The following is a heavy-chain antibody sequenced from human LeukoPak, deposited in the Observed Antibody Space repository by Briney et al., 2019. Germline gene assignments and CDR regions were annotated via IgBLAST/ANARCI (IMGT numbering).Heavy chain of an antibody. CDR2: IYPGDSDT. J-gene: IGHJ6*03. V-gene: IGHV5-51*01. CDR3: PRLSSMSYSGYYYYYMDV. Sequence: GESLKISCKGSGYSFTSYWIGWVRQMPGKGLEWMGIIYPGDSDTRYSPSFQGQVTISADQSISTAYLQWSSLKASDTAMYYCPRLSSMSYSGYYYYYMDVWGKGTTVTVSS. CDR1: GYSFTSYW. D-gene: IGHD2-15*01.